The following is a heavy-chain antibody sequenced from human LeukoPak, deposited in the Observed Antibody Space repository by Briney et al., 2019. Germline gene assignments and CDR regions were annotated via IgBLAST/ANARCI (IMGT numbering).Heavy chain of an antibody. J-gene: IGHJ4*02. Sequence: PSETLSLTCTVSGGSISSSSYYWSWIRQPPGKGLEWIGEINHSGSTNYNPSLKSRVTISVDTSKNQFSLKLSSVTAADTAVYYCARGNGGYWGQGTLVTVSS. CDR1: GGSISSSSYY. D-gene: IGHD3-10*01. CDR2: INHSGST. V-gene: IGHV4-39*07. CDR3: ARGNGGY.